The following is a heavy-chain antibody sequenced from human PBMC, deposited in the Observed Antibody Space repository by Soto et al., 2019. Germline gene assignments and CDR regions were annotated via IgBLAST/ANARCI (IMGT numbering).Heavy chain of an antibody. CDR3: ARLGYDFWSGPGGDYYYYGVDV. CDR1: GGSVNSGSYY. CDR2: IYYSGST. V-gene: IGHV4-61*01. D-gene: IGHD3-3*01. J-gene: IGHJ6*02. Sequence: TLSLTCTVSGGSVNSGSYYWTWIRQPPGKGLEWIGYIYYSGSTDYDASLKSRVSISLDTSQNQFSLQLSSLTAADTAVYYCARLGYDFWSGPGGDYYYYGVDVWGQGTTVTVSS.